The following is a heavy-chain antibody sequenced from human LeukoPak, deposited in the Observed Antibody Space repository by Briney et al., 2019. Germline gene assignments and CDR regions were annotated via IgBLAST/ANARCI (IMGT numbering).Heavy chain of an antibody. V-gene: IGHV4-59*12. CDR2: IYYSGST. CDR3: ARDYYDSSGYRYFDY. D-gene: IGHD3-22*01. J-gene: IGHJ4*02. Sequence: PSETLSLNCTVSGGSISRYYWSWIRQSPGKGLEWIGYIYYSGSTNYNPSLKSRVTMSVDTSKNQFSLKLSSVTAADTAVYYCARDYYDSSGYRYFDYWGQGTLVTVSS. CDR1: GGSISRYY.